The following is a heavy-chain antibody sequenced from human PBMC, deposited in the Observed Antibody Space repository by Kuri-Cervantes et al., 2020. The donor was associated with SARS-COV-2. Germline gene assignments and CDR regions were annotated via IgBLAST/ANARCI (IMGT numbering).Heavy chain of an antibody. D-gene: IGHD1-26*01. J-gene: IGHJ4*02. CDR2: IRYDGSNK. Sequence: GESLKISCAASGFTFSSYGMHWVRQAPGKGLEWVAFIRYDGSNKYYADSVKGRFTISRDSSKSTLYLQMNSLTAEDTAVYYCARSSGSYPSYFDDWGQGTLVTVSS. V-gene: IGHV3-30*02. CDR1: GFTFSSYG. CDR3: ARSSGSYPSYFDD.